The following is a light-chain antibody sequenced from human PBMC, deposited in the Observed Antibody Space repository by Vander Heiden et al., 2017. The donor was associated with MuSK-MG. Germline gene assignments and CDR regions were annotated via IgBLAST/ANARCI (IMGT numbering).Light chain of an antibody. Sequence: DIQLTQSPSFLSASVGDRVTITCRASQGISSYLAWYQQKPGKAPNLLIYAASTLQSGVPSRFSGSGSGTEFTLTISSLQPEDFATYYCQQLNSYPCTFGQRTKLEIK. CDR3: QQLNSYPCT. V-gene: IGKV1-9*01. CDR1: QGISSY. J-gene: IGKJ2*02. CDR2: AAS.